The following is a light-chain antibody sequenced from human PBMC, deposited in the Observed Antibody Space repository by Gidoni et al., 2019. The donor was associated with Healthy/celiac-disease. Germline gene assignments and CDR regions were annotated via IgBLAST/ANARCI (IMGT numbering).Light chain of an antibody. CDR1: ALPKQY. CDR2: KDS. J-gene: IGLJ2*01. Sequence: SYELTQPPSVSVSPGQTDRITCSGDALPKQYAYWYQQKPGQAPVLVIYKDSERPSGTPERFSGSSSGTTVTLTISGFQAEDEADYYCQSADSSGTYVVFGGGTKLTVL. CDR3: QSADSSGTYVV. V-gene: IGLV3-25*03.